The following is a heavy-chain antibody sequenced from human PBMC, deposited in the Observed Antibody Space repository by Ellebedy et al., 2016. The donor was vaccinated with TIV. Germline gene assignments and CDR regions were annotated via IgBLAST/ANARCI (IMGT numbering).Heavy chain of an antibody. V-gene: IGHV4-30-2*01. CDR2: IYHSGFT. J-gene: IGHJ3*02. Sequence: SETLSLTXGVSGGSISSGGHSWSWIRQPPGKGLEWVGYIYHSGFTYYNPSLKSRVTISGDTSRNEFSLKLSSVTAADTAVYYCARGLTYEAFDIWGQGTMVTVSS. D-gene: IGHD3-3*01. CDR3: ARGLTYEAFDI. CDR1: GGSISSGGHS.